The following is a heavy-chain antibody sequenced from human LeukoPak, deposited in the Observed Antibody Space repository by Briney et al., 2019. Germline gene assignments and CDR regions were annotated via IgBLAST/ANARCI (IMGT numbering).Heavy chain of an antibody. V-gene: IGHV3-48*02. Sequence: PGGSLRLSCEASGFTFRSYSMNWVRQAPGKGLEWISYISRSTNSISYADSVKGRFTISRGNAKNSLFLQVNNLRDEDTAVYYCARDRGPGIKPAGTVGMDVWGQGTTVTVSS. CDR2: ISRSTNSI. CDR1: GFTFRSYS. D-gene: IGHD6-13*01. J-gene: IGHJ6*02. CDR3: ARDRGPGIKPAGTVGMDV.